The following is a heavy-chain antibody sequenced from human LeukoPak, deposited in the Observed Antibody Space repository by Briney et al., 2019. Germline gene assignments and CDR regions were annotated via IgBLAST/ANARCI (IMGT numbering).Heavy chain of an antibody. CDR2: ISADGGST. CDR3: AKGSGKFDY. Sequence: GGSLRLSCVVSGINFADYAMHWVRQPPGKGLEWVSLISADGGSTFSADSVKGRFSISRDNSKNSLYLQMNSLRSEDTAMYYCAKGSGKFDYWGQGTLVAVSS. V-gene: IGHV3-43*02. J-gene: IGHJ4*02. CDR1: GINFADYA.